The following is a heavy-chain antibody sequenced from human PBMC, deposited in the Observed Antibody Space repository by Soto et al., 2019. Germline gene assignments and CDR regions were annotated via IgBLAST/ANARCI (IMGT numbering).Heavy chain of an antibody. CDR3: AKDLQAYGDYGYYCYGLDV. Sequence: QLVESGGGVVPPGASLRLSCAASGFTFSTFGMHWVRQTPGKGLEWVAVISYDGKNKVYADSVKGRFTISRDNFKNTVELVMNNLKVDDTAVYYCAKDLQAYGDYGYYCYGLDVWGQGATVSVSS. CDR1: GFTFSTFG. D-gene: IGHD4-17*01. J-gene: IGHJ6*02. V-gene: IGHV3-30*18. CDR2: ISYDGKNK.